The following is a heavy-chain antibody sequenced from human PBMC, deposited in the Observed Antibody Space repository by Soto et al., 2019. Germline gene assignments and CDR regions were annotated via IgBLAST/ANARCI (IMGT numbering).Heavy chain of an antibody. J-gene: IGHJ3*02. V-gene: IGHV1-69*13. D-gene: IGHD3-22*01. CDR1: GGTFSSYA. CDR2: IIPIFGTA. Sequence: SVKVSCKASGGTFSSYAISWVRQAPGQGLEWMGGIIPIFGTANYAQKFQGRVTITADESTSTAYMELSSLRSEDTAVYYCARDQPPYYYASSGYDAFDIWGQGTMVTVSS. CDR3: ARDQPPYYYASSGYDAFDI.